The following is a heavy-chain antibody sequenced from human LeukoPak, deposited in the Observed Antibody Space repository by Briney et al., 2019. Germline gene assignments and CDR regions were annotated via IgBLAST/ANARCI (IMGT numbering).Heavy chain of an antibody. CDR1: GGSISSSSYY. D-gene: IGHD3-22*01. Sequence: SETLSLTCTVSGGSISSSSYYWGWIRQPPGKGLEWIGSIYYSGSTYHNPSLKSRVTISVDTSKNQFSLKLSSVTAADTAVYYCARAGSITMIVKVDWFDPWGQGTLVTVSS. V-gene: IGHV4-39*07. CDR3: ARAGSITMIVKVDWFDP. J-gene: IGHJ5*02. CDR2: IYYSGST.